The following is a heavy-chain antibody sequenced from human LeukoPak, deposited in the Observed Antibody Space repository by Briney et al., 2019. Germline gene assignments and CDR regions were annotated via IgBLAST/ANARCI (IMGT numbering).Heavy chain of an antibody. V-gene: IGHV3-23*01. CDR3: AKDRAQLTVTTIYFDY. Sequence: PSETLSLTCAVYGGSFSGYYWSWIRQPPGKGLEWVSAISGSGGSTYYADSVKGRFTISRDNSKNTLYLQMNSLRAEDTAVYYCAKDRAQLTVTTIYFDYWGQGTLVTVSS. CDR1: GGSFSGYY. CDR2: ISGSGGST. J-gene: IGHJ4*02. D-gene: IGHD4-17*01.